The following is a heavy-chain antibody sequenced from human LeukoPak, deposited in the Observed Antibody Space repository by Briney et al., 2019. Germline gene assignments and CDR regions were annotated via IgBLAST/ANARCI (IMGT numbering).Heavy chain of an antibody. D-gene: IGHD3-10*01. CDR3: ARHMSVSYDAFDL. CDR1: DGSTTGYY. Sequence: SETLSLTCSVSDGSTTGYYWSWIRQPPGRGLEWIAYVYYTGRTLYNPSLESRVTISVDTSKTQFSLTVTSVTAADTAVYYCARHMSVSYDAFDLWGRGTTVTVSS. CDR2: VYYTGRT. V-gene: IGHV4-59*08. J-gene: IGHJ3*01.